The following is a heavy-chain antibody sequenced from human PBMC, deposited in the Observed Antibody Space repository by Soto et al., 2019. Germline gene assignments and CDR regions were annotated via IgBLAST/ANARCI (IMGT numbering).Heavy chain of an antibody. V-gene: IGHV4-59*12. CDR1: GGSISSYY. J-gene: IGHJ4*02. CDR3: ARESRSWYGSIWDY. Sequence: QVQLQESGPGLVKPSETLSLTCTVSGGSISSYYWSWIRQPPGKGLEWIGYIYFSGGPNYNPSLKSRVTISVDTSKNQFSLKLSSVTAADTAVYYCARESRSWYGSIWDYWGQGTLVTVSS. D-gene: IGHD6-13*01. CDR2: IYFSGGP.